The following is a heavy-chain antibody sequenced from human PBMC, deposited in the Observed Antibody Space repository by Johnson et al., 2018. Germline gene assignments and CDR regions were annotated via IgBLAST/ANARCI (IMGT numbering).Heavy chain of an antibody. J-gene: IGHJ6*03. CDR1: GLTFRTYS. V-gene: IGHV3-21*01. Sequence: VQLVESGGGLVKXGGSLRLSCAASGLTFRTYSLDWVRQPPGKGLEWVSSITTSNNYIYYADPVKGRFPISRDNAKNSLYLQMNNVKAEDTAVYYCASLSREADRDMVTSRDYYYYMDVWGKGTTVTVSS. CDR2: ITTSNNYI. D-gene: IGHD5-18*01. CDR3: ASLSREADRDMVTSRDYYYYMDV.